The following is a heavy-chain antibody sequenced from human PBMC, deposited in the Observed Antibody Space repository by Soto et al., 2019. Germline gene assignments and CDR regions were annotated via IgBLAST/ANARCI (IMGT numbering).Heavy chain of an antibody. Sequence: QVQLVESGGGVVQPGRSLRLSCAAYGFTFRRYGMHWVRRAPGKGLEWVALISYDGSNKYYPDSVKGRFTISRDNSKNTLYLQMNSLRAEDTAVYYCAKVHPQSSGFDNWGQGTLVTVSS. CDR1: GFTFRRYG. V-gene: IGHV3-30*18. J-gene: IGHJ4*02. CDR3: AKVHPQSSGFDN. D-gene: IGHD3-22*01. CDR2: ISYDGSNK.